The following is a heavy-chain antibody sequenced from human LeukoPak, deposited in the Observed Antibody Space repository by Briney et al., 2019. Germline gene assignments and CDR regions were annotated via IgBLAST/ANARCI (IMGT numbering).Heavy chain of an antibody. V-gene: IGHV4-39*01. J-gene: IGHJ6*02. CDR3: AKTSGYSYGYDYGMDV. CDR1: GGSISSSSYY. CDR2: IYYSGST. Sequence: PSETLSLTCTVSGGSISSSSYYWGWIRQPPGKGLEWIGSIYYSGSTYYNPSLKSRVTISVDTSKNQFSLKLSFVTAADTAVYYCAKTSGYSYGYDYGMDVWGQGTTVTVSS. D-gene: IGHD5-18*01.